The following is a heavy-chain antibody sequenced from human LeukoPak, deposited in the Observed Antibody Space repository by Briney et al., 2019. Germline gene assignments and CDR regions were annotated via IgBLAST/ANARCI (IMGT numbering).Heavy chain of an antibody. CDR2: ISGSGGST. CDR1: GFTFSSYA. V-gene: IGHV3-23*01. D-gene: IGHD3-22*01. J-gene: IGHJ3*02. Sequence: GGSLRLSCAGSGFTFSSYAMSWVRQAPGKGLEWVSAISGSGGSTYYADSVKGRFTISRDNSKNTLYLQMNSLRAEDTAVYYCAKDYYYDSSGYFRENDAFDIWGQGTMVTVSS. CDR3: AKDYYYDSSGYFRENDAFDI.